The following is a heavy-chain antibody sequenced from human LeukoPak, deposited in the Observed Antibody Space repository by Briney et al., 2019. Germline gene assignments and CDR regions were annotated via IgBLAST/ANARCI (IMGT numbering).Heavy chain of an antibody. CDR2: IYYSGST. CDR3: AKDQHSSGWYFDY. D-gene: IGHD6-19*01. CDR1: GGSISSSSYY. Sequence: SETLSLTCTVSGGSISSSSYYWGWIRQPPGKGLEWIGSIYYSGSTYYNPSLKSRVTISVDTSKNQFSLKLSSVTAADTAVYYCAKDQHSSGWYFDYWGQGTLVTVSS. V-gene: IGHV4-39*07. J-gene: IGHJ4*02.